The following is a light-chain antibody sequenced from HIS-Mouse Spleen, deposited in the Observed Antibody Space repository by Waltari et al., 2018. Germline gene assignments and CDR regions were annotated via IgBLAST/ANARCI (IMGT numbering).Light chain of an antibody. J-gene: IGLJ2*01. CDR2: EDS. CDR1: ALPTKY. Sequence: SYELTQPPSVSVSPGQTARIPCSGDALPTKYAYWYQQKSGQAPVQVIYEDSKRPSGIPGRFSGSSSGTMATLTISGAQVEDEADYYCYSTDSSGNHRVFGGGTKLTVL. V-gene: IGLV3-10*01. CDR3: YSTDSSGNHRV.